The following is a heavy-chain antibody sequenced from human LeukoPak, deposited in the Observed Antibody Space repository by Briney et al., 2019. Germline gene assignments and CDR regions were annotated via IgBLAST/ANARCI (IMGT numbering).Heavy chain of an antibody. Sequence: PGRSLRRSCTASGFTFGDYAMSWVRQAPGKGLEWVGFIRSKAYGGTTEYAASVKGRFTISRDDSKSIAYLQMNSLNTEDTAVYYCTRWYYYDSSGYSYYFDYWGQGTLVTVSS. CDR1: GFTFGDYA. J-gene: IGHJ4*02. V-gene: IGHV3-49*04. CDR2: IRSKAYGGTT. CDR3: TRWYYYDSSGYSYYFDY. D-gene: IGHD3-22*01.